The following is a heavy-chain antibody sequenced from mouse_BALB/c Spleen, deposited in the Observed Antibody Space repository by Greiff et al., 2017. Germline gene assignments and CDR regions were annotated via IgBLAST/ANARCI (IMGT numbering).Heavy chain of an antibody. V-gene: IGHV1-4*02. Sequence: QVQLQQSAAELARPGASVKMSCKASGYTFTSYTMNWVKQRPGQGLEWIGYINPSSGYTEYNQKFKDKTTLTADKSSSTAYMQLSSLTSEDSAVYYCARSGSDYWGQGTTLTVSS. CDR3: ARSGSDY. D-gene: IGHD1-1*01. J-gene: IGHJ2*01. CDR2: INPSSGYT. CDR1: GYTFTSYT.